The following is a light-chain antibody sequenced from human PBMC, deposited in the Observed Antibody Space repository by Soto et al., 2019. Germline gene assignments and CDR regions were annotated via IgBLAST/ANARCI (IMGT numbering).Light chain of an antibody. V-gene: IGKV3-11*01. J-gene: IGKJ2*01. Sequence: EIVLTQSPATLSLSPGERATLSCRASQSVSDYLAWYQQKPGQAPRPLIYDASNRATGIPARSSGSGFGTDFTLTISSLEPEDFAVYYCEQRSIWPLYTFGQGTKVDIK. CDR3: EQRSIWPLYT. CDR2: DAS. CDR1: QSVSDY.